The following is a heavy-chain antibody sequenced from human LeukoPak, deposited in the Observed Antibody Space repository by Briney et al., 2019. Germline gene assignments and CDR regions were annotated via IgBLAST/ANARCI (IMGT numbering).Heavy chain of an antibody. D-gene: IGHD3-22*01. J-gene: IGHJ4*02. CDR3: ARQGYDSSGYALYYFDY. V-gene: IGHV1-46*01. CDR1: GYTFTSYY. Sequence: ASVKVSCKASGYTFTSYYIHWVRQAPGQGLEWMGMINPSGGNTSNAQKFQGGVTMTRDTSTSIVYMELSSLRSEDTAVYYCARQGYDSSGYALYYFDYWGQGTLVTVSS. CDR2: INPSGGNT.